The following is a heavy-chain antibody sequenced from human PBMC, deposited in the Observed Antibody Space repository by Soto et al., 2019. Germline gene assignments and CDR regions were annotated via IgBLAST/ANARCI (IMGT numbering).Heavy chain of an antibody. Sequence: EVQLLDSGGGLVQPGGSLRLSCAASGFTFSSYAMSWVRQAPGKGLEWVSSISGSGGGTYYADSVKGRFTISRDNSKNPLSLQMNSLRAEGTAVYYCAKSRGSGSYFNPSAAFDFWGQGTMVTVSS. CDR2: ISGSGGGT. D-gene: IGHD3-10*01. CDR3: AKSRGSGSYFNPSAAFDF. J-gene: IGHJ3*01. V-gene: IGHV3-23*01. CDR1: GFTFSSYA.